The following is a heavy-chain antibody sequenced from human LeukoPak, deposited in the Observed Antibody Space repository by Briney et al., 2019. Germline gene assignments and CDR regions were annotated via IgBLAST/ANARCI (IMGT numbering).Heavy chain of an antibody. Sequence: ASVKVSCKASGYTFTGYYMHWVRQAPGQGLEWMGWINPNSGGTNYAQKFQGRVTMTRDTSISTAYMELSRLRSDDTAVYYFARAVRGVISDAFDIWGQGTMVTVSS. CDR2: INPNSGGT. CDR1: GYTFTGYY. D-gene: IGHD3-10*01. V-gene: IGHV1-2*02. J-gene: IGHJ3*02. CDR3: ARAVRGVISDAFDI.